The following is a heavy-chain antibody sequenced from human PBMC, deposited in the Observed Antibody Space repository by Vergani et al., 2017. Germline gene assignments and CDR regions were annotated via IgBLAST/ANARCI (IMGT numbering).Heavy chain of an antibody. V-gene: IGHV1-46*01. CDR3: ARDYGDYFLIDY. D-gene: IGHD4-17*01. J-gene: IGHJ4*02. CDR1: GYTFTSYY. CDR2: INHSGGST. Sequence: QVQLVQCGAEVKKPGASVKVSCKASGYTFTSYYMHWVRQAPGQGLEWMGIINHSGGSTSYAQKFKGRVTMTRDTSTSTVYLELSSLSSEDPALYYWARDYGDYFLIDYWGQGTLVTVSS.